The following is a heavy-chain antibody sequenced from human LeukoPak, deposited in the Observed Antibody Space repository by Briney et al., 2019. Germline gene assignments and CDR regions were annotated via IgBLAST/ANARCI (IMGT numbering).Heavy chain of an antibody. Sequence: ASVKVSCKASCYSFTSYGITWVRQAPGQGLEGMGWSRTYDGNANYEQKLRGRVTVTTDTSAITAYMELRRLRSDDTAVYYCARAPSGFTYGPGDHWGQGTLVTVSS. V-gene: IGHV1-18*01. CDR2: SRTYDGNA. CDR1: CYSFTSYG. CDR3: ARAPSGFTYGPGDH. J-gene: IGHJ4*02. D-gene: IGHD5-18*01.